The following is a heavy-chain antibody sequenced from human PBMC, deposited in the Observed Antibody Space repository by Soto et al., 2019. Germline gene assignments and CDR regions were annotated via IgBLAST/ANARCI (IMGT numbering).Heavy chain of an antibody. D-gene: IGHD3-3*01. V-gene: IGHV1-58*02. CDR3: AAVDYDFWSGYLSMDV. J-gene: IGHJ6*02. CDR2: IVVGSGNT. Sequence: SVKVSCKASGYTFTSYGISWVRQARGQRLEWIGWIVVGSGNTNYAQKFQERVTITRDMSTSTAYMELSSLRSEDTAVYYCAAVDYDFWSGYLSMDVWGQGTTVTVSS. CDR1: GYTFTSYG.